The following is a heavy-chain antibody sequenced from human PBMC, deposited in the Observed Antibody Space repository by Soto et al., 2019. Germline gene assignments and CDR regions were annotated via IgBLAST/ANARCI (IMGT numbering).Heavy chain of an antibody. V-gene: IGHV4-31*03. J-gene: IGHJ4*02. D-gene: IGHD1-1*01. Sequence: SETLSLTCTVSGGSISSGGYYWSWVRQFPGKGLEWIGYIYYSGTTHYNPSLKSRISMSIDTSKNQFSLRLNSVTAADTAVYYCARDVTTKDFFDYWGQGSLGTVSS. CDR1: GGSISSGGYY. CDR3: ARDVTTKDFFDY. CDR2: IYYSGTT.